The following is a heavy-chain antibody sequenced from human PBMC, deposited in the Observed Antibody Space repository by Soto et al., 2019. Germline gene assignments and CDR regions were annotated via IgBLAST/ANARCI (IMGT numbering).Heavy chain of an antibody. Sequence: EVQLLESGGGLVQPGGSLKLSCAASGFTFSSYAMSWVRQAPGKGLEWVSAIRGSGDSTYYADSVKGRLIISRDNSKNTLDLQMNSLRAEDTAVYYCARGNYGNWYFDLWGRGTLVTVSS. J-gene: IGHJ2*01. V-gene: IGHV3-23*01. CDR3: ARGNYGNWYFDL. CDR2: IRGSGDST. CDR1: GFTFSSYA. D-gene: IGHD4-17*01.